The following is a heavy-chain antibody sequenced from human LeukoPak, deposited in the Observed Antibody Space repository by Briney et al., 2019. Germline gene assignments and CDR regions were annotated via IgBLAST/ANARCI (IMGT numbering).Heavy chain of an antibody. CDR3: ARDVDCSSTSCRDY. CDR1: GYTFTGYY. J-gene: IGHJ4*02. CDR2: INPNSGGT. D-gene: IGHD2-2*01. V-gene: IGHV1-2*02. Sequence: ASVKVSCKASGYTFTGYYMHWVRQAPGQGLEWMGWINPNSGGTNYAQKFQGRVTMTRDTSISTAYMELNRMRSDDTAVYYCARDVDCSSTSCRDYWGQGTLVTVSS.